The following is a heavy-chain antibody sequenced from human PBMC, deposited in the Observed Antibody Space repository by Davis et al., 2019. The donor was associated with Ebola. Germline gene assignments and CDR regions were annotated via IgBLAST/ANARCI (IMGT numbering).Heavy chain of an antibody. CDR1: GATFSSYA. CDR3: ARGHFGSYGMDV. V-gene: IGHV1-8*02. CDR2: MNPNSGNT. Sequence: AASVKVSCKASGATFSSYAISWVRQAPGQGLEWMGWMNPNSGNTGYAQKFQGRVTMTRNTSISTAYMELSSLRSEDTAVYYCARGHFGSYGMDVWGQGTTVTVSS. D-gene: IGHD3-10*01. J-gene: IGHJ6*02.